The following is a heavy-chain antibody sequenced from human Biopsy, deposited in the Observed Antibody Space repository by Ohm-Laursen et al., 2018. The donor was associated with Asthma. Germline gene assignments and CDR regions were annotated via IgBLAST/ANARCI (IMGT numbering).Heavy chain of an antibody. Sequence: SVKVSCKASGDSFSNYAISWVRQAPGQGLEWMGRIDPNSGGTNYAQKFLGRVTMTRDTSVNTASMVLSRLRSDDTAVYYCARIKIRIGAGTDRYFDLWGRGTLVTVSS. V-gene: IGHV1-2*06. CDR3: ARIKIRIGAGTDRYFDL. J-gene: IGHJ2*01. CDR2: IDPNSGGT. CDR1: GDSFSNYA. D-gene: IGHD3-16*01.